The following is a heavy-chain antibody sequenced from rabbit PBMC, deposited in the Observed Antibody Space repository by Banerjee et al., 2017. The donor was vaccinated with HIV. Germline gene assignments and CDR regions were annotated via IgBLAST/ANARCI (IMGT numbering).Heavy chain of an antibody. D-gene: IGHD3-1*01. V-gene: IGHV1S40*01. Sequence: QSLVESGGGLVQPEGSLTLTCTASGFSFSSGYDMCWVRQAPGKGLEWIACISAGSDNTYDATWAKGQLTSAKTSATTVTRQKPHLTPADTAPPLSAPAPVLYGTLWGQGTLFTVS. CDR2: ISAGSDNT. CDR3: APAPVLYGTL. J-gene: IGHJ4*01. CDR1: GFSFSSGYD.